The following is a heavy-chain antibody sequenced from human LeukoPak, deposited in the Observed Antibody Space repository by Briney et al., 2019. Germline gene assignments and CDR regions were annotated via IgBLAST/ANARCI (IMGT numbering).Heavy chain of an antibody. J-gene: IGHJ4*02. CDR2: ISGSGGST. CDR3: AKATGYSSSWYPDY. V-gene: IGHV3-23*01. Sequence: TGGSLRLSCAASGFTFSSYAMSWVRQAPGKGLEWVSAISGSGGSTYYADSVKGRFTISRDNSKNTLYLQMNSLRAEDTAVYYCAKATGYSSSWYPDYWGQGTLVTVSS. CDR1: GFTFSSYA. D-gene: IGHD6-13*01.